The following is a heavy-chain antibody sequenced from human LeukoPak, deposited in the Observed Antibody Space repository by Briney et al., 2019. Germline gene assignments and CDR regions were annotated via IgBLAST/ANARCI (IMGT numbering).Heavy chain of an antibody. CDR3: ANYYGSGSFRNWFDP. CDR2: IYLNGIT. J-gene: IGHJ5*02. Sequence: SETLSLTCTVSGYSISSGYFWGWIRQPPGKGLEWIGSIYLNGITYYNPSLKSRVTISVDTSKNQFSLKLSSVTAADTAVYYCANYYGSGSFRNWFDPWGQGTLVTVSS. V-gene: IGHV4-38-2*02. D-gene: IGHD3-10*01. CDR1: GYSISSGYF.